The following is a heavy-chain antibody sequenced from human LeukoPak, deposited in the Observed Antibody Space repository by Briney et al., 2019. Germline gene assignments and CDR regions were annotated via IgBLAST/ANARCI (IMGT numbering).Heavy chain of an antibody. CDR3: ARGRIVVVPAAFDKPRRGGAFDI. CDR2: INHSGST. V-gene: IGHV4-34*01. J-gene: IGHJ3*02. Sequence: KPSETLSLTCAVYGGSFSGYHWSWIRQPPGKGLEWIGEINHSGSTNYNPSLKSRVTISVDTSKNQFSLKLSSVTAADTAVYYCARGRIVVVPAAFDKPRRGGAFDIWGQGTMVTVSS. CDR1: GGSFSGYH. D-gene: IGHD2-2*01.